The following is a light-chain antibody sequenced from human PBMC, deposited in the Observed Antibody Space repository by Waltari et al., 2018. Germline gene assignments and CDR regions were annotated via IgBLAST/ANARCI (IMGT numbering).Light chain of an antibody. V-gene: IGLV3-21*04. CDR1: NIGSYS. CDR2: YDS. J-gene: IGLJ1*01. Sequence: SYALTQPPSVSVAPGTTARITCGGDNIGSYSVHWYQQKPGQAPVWVIFYDSDRPSGIPERLSGSNSGNTATLTISSVEAGDEAKYYCHVWHPDMDPGVFGPGTEVSV. CDR3: HVWHPDMDPGV.